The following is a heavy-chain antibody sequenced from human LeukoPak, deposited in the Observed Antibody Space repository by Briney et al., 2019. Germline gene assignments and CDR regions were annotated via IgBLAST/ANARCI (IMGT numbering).Heavy chain of an antibody. Sequence: PSETLSLTCTVSGGSISSYYWSWIRQPPGKGLEWMGYIYYSGSTNYNPSLKSRVTISVDTSKNQFSLKLSSVTAADTAVYYCARSPGGSPDYWGQGTLVTVSS. J-gene: IGHJ4*02. V-gene: IGHV4-59*01. CDR2: IYYSGST. D-gene: IGHD6-13*01. CDR1: GGSISSYY. CDR3: ARSPGGSPDY.